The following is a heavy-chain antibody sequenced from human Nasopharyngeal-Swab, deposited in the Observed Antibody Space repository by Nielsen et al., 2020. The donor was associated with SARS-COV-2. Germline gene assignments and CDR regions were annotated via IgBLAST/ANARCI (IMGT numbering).Heavy chain of an antibody. D-gene: IGHD6-19*01. J-gene: IGHJ5*02. V-gene: IGHV1-69*01. CDR3: ARSVWAESSGWFPGWFDP. CDR2: IIPIFGTA. Sequence: VRQAHGQGLEWLGGIIPIFGTANYAQKFQGRVTITADESTSTAYMELSSLRSEDTAVYYCARSVWAESSGWFPGWFDPWGQGTLVTVSS.